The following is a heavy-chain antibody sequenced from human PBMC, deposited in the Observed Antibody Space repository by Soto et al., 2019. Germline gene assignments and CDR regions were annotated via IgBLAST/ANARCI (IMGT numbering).Heavy chain of an antibody. Sequence: SETLSLTCTVSGGSISGHSWIWIRQPAGKGLEWIGHIYPSGSTSYNPSLSSRVTMSLDTSSNQIFLNLTSVTAADTAVFYCVRGRSYSGYDFWGPGTLVTVSS. CDR2: IYPSGST. V-gene: IGHV4-4*07. CDR1: GGSISGHS. CDR3: VRGRSYSGYDF. D-gene: IGHD5-12*01. J-gene: IGHJ1*01.